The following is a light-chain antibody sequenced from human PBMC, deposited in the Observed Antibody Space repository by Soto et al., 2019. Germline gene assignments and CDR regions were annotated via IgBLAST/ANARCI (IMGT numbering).Light chain of an antibody. J-gene: IGKJ1*01. CDR3: QQYDTYPGT. CDR2: KAS. Sequence: DLQVTQSPSTLSASVGDRVTITCRASQSISSWLAWYQQKPGKAPKLLIYKASSLESGVPSRFSGSGSGTEFTLTIRSLQPDDFATFYCQQYDTYPGTFGQGTKVEIK. V-gene: IGKV1-5*03. CDR1: QSISSW.